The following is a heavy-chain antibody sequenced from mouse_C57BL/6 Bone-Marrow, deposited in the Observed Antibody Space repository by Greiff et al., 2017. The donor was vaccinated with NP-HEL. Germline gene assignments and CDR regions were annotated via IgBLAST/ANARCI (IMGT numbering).Heavy chain of an antibody. CDR2: ISSGSSTI. V-gene: IGHV5-17*01. J-gene: IGHJ2*01. CDR1: GFTFSDYG. CDR3: ARRWGNYDYFDY. D-gene: IGHD2-1*01. Sequence: EVQLQESGGGLVKPGGSLKLSCAASGFTFSDYGMHWVRQAPEKGLEWVAYISSGSSTIYYADTVKGRFTISRDNAKNTLFLQMTSLRSEDTAMYYCARRWGNYDYFDYWGQGTTLTVSS.